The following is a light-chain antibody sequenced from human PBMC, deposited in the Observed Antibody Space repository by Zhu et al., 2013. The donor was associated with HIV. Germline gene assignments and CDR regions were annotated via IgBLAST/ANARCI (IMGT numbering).Light chain of an antibody. J-gene: IGLJ1*01. V-gene: IGLV2-14*01. CDR3: SSYTNSSTLGV. CDR2: EVS. CDR1: SSDVGGYNY. Sequence: QSVLTQPPSVSAAPGQKVTISCSGTSSDVGGYNYVSWYQQYPGRAPKLMIREVSYRPSGVSNRFSGSKSGNTASLTISGLQAEDEADYYCSSYTNSSTLGVFGTGTKVTVL.